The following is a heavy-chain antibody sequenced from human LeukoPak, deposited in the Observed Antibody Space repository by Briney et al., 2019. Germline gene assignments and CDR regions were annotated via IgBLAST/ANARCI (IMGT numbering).Heavy chain of an antibody. D-gene: IGHD1-26*01. CDR1: GGSISSYY. CDR3: AREDLVDYFDY. J-gene: IGHJ4*02. Sequence: SETLSLTCTVSGGSISSYYWSWIRQPPGKGLEWIGYIYYSGSTNYNPSLKSRVTISVDTSKNQFSPKLSSVTAADTAVYYCAREDLVDYFDYWGQGTLVTVSS. V-gene: IGHV4-59*01. CDR2: IYYSGST.